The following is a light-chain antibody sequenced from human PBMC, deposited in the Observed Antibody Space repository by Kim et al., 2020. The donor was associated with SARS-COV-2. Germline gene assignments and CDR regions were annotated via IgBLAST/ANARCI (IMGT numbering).Light chain of an antibody. CDR1: SSNIGSNT. CDR3: AAWDDSLNGEVV. V-gene: IGLV1-44*01. J-gene: IGLJ2*01. CDR2: SNN. Sequence: QRVTISCSGSSSNIGSNTVNWYQQRPGTAPKLLIYSNNQRPSGVPDRFSGSKSGTSASLAISGLQSEDEADYYCAAWDDSLNGEVVFGGGTKLTVL.